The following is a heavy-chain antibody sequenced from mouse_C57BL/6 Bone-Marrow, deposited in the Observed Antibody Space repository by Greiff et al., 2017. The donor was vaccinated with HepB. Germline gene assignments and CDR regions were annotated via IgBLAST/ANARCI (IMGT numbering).Heavy chain of an antibody. CDR1: GYTFTSYT. D-gene: IGHD2-14*01. J-gene: IGHJ2*01. CDR2: INPSSGYT. CDR3: AGGTDY. Sequence: QVQLQQSGAELARPGASVKMSCKASGYTFTSYTMHWVKQRPGQGLEWIGYINPSSGYTKYNQKFKDKATLTADKSSSTAYRQLGSLASEDSAVYYCAGGTDYWGQGTTLTVSS. V-gene: IGHV1-4*01.